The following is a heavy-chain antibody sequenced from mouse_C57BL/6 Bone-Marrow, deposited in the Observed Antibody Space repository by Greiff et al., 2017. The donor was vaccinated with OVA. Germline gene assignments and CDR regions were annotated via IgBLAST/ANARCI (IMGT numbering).Heavy chain of an antibody. CDR1: GYAFTNYL. Sequence: QVQLQQSGAELVRPGPSVKVSCKASGYAFTNYLIEWVKQRPGQGLEWIGVINPGSGGTNYNEKFKGKATLTADKSSSTAYIQLSSLTSEDSAVYFCARSPFAYWGQGTLVTVSA. J-gene: IGHJ3*01. V-gene: IGHV1-54*01. CDR2: INPGSGGT. CDR3: ARSPFAY.